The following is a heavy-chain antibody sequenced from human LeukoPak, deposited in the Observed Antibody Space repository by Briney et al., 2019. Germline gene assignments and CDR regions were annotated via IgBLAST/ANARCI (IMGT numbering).Heavy chain of an antibody. CDR2: LRYDGSNK. D-gene: IGHD3-16*02. J-gene: IGHJ4*02. CDR3: AKDRDRGLDY. V-gene: IGHV3-30*02. CDR1: GFTFSSYG. Sequence: QAGGSLRLSCAASGFTFSSYGMHWVRQAPGKGLEWVAFLRYDGSNKYYADSVKGRFTISRDNSKNSLYLQMNSLITEDTALYYCAKDRDRGLDYWGRGTLVTVSS.